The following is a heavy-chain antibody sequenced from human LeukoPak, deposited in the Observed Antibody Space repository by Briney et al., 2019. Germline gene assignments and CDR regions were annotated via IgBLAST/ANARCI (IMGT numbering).Heavy chain of an antibody. CDR2: ISSSGSTI. V-gene: IGHV3-48*03. D-gene: IGHD1-26*01. Sequence: PGGSLRLSCAASGFTFSSYEMNWVRQAPGKGLEWVSYISSSGSTIYYADSVKGRFTISRDNAKNSLYLQMNSLRAEDTAVYYCAMGIVGSPPPDFDYWGQGTLVTVSS. J-gene: IGHJ4*02. CDR1: GFTFSSYE. CDR3: AMGIVGSPPPDFDY.